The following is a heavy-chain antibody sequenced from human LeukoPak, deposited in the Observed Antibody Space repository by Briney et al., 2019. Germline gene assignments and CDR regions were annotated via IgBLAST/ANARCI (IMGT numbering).Heavy chain of an antibody. D-gene: IGHD6-13*01. J-gene: IGHJ6*03. CDR1: GYIFTGYH. CDR3: AREQPHSYSMDV. Sequence: ASGKVSCKASGYIFTGYHMQWVRQAPGEGREWMGISNLDGGRIRYQQQFQGTVTMNADMSASTVYMELSRLTSEDTAVYYCAREQPHSYSMDVWGKGTAVTVSS. V-gene: IGHV1-46*01. CDR2: SNLDGGRI.